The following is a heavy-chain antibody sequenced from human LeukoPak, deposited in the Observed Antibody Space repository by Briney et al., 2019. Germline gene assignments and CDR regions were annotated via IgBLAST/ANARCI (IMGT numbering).Heavy chain of an antibody. CDR2: INHSGST. Sequence: SETLSLTCAVYGGSFSGYYWSWIRQPPGKGLEWIGEINHSGSTNYNPSLKSRVTISIDTSKDQFSLKVSSVTAADTAVYYCARLMRNAFDIWGQGTMVTVSS. J-gene: IGHJ3*02. CDR1: GGSFSGYY. V-gene: IGHV4-34*01. CDR3: ARLMRNAFDI. D-gene: IGHD3-16*01.